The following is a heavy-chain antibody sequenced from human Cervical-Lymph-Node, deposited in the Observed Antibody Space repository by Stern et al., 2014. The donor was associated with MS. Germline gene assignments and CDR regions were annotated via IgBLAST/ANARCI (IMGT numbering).Heavy chain of an antibody. CDR3: ARDERVWSY. J-gene: IGHJ4*02. Sequence: VQLEESGAEVKKPGSSVRISCTATGSSFSSYAFSWVRQAPGTGLEWMGGIVPIFGTAQYAQRFRDRLTISADKSTRTGYMELSGLTTDDTAVYFCARDERVWSYWGQGTLITVSS. CDR2: IVPIFGTA. CDR1: GSSFSSYA. D-gene: IGHD2-21*01. V-gene: IGHV1-69*06.